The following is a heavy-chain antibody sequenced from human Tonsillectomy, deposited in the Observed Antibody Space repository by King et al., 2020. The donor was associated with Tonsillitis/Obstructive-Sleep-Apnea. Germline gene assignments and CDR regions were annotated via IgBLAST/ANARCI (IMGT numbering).Heavy chain of an antibody. CDR2: ISAYNGNT. Sequence: QLVQSGAEVKKPGASVKVSCKASCYTFTSYGISWVRQAPGQGLEWMGWISAYNGNTDYAQKLQGRVSMSTDTSTSTAYMEVRSLRSDDTAVYYCARGCSGYDGDYYYYMVTWGKGTTVTVSS. D-gene: IGHD5-12*01. J-gene: IGHJ6*03. CDR1: CYTFTSYG. CDR3: ARGCSGYDGDYYYYMVT. V-gene: IGHV1-18*01.